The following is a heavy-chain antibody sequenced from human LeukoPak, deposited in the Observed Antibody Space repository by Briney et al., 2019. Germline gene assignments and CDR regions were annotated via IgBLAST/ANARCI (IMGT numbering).Heavy chain of an antibody. J-gene: IGHJ4*02. CDR1: GLTVSSNS. D-gene: IGHD4/OR15-4a*01. CDR2: IYSDNT. CDR3: ARRAGAYSHPYDY. Sequence: GGSLRLSCTVSGLTVSSNSMSWVRQAPGKGLEWVSFIYSDNTHYSDSVKGRFTISRDNSKNTLYLQMNSLRAEDTAVYYCARRAGAYSHPYDYWGQGTLVTVSS. V-gene: IGHV3-53*01.